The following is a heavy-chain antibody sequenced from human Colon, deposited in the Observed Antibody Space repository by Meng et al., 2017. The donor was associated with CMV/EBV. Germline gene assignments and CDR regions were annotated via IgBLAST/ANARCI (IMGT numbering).Heavy chain of an antibody. CDR1: GFNFDDYV. V-gene: IGHV3-9*01. CDR2: ISWNSGST. J-gene: IGHJ3*02. D-gene: IGHD1-26*01. Sequence: GGSLRLSCAASGFNFDDYVMHWVRQAPGKGLEWVSSISWNSGSTDYADSVKGRFTISRDNAKNSLYLQMDSLRAEDTAMYSCGKSRRGWELPVGAAFDIWGQGTMVTVSS. CDR3: GKSRRGWELPVGAAFDI.